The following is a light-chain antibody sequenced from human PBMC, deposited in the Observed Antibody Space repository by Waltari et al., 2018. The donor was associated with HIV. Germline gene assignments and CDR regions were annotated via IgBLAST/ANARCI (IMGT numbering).Light chain of an antibody. J-gene: IGLJ3*02. CDR2: RNN. Sequence: QSVLTQPPSASGTPGQRVTISCSGSSSNIGTNYVYWYQQLPGTAPKFFIYRNNQRPSGVPDRFSGSKSGTSASLAITGLRSEDEADYYCAVWDDSLSALVFGGGTKLTVL. CDR3: AVWDDSLSALV. CDR1: SSNIGTNY. V-gene: IGLV1-47*01.